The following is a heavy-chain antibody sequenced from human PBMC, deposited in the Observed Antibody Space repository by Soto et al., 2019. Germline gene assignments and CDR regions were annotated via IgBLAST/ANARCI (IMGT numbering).Heavy chain of an antibody. CDR3: VKGSGNYGALDY. CDR1: GFTFSNYG. Sequence: QVQLVESGGGVVQPGRSLRLSCAASGFTFSNYGMYWVRQAPGKGLEWVAFISYDGSSKFYADPMKGRHTISRDNSKNTLYLQMNRLRAEDTAVYDCVKGSGNYGALDYWGQGTLVTVSA. J-gene: IGHJ4*02. D-gene: IGHD1-26*01. CDR2: ISYDGSSK. V-gene: IGHV3-30*18.